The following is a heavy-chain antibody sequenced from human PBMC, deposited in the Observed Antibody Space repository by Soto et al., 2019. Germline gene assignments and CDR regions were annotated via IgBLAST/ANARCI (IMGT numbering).Heavy chain of an antibody. J-gene: IGHJ4*02. Sequence: PSETLSLTCTVSGGSISSGGYYWSWIRQHPGKGLEWIGYIYYSGSTYYNPSLKSRVTISVDTSKNQFSLKLSSVTAADTAVYYCARSLYRYCSGGSCYSVYYFDYWGQGTLVTV. CDR2: IYYSGST. CDR3: ARSLYRYCSGGSCYSVYYFDY. CDR1: GGSISSGGYY. V-gene: IGHV4-31*03. D-gene: IGHD2-15*01.